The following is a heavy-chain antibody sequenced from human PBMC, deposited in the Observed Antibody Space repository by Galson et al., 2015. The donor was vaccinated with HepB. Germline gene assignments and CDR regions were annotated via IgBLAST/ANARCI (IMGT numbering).Heavy chain of an antibody. CDR3: AKDLDYDWGVDY. V-gene: IGHV3-23*01. Sequence: SLRLSCAASGFTFSSYAMSWVRQAPGKGLEWVSGISSSGDSTYYADSVKGRFTLSRDNSKNTLYLQMNSLRAEDTAVYYCAKDLDYDWGVDYWGQGTLVTVSS. CDR1: GFTFSSYA. J-gene: IGHJ4*02. CDR2: ISSSGDST. D-gene: IGHD3-16*01.